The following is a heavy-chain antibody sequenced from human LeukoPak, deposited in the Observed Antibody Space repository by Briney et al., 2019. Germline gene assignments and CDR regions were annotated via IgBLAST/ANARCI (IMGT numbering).Heavy chain of an antibody. CDR2: IIPILGIA. D-gene: IGHD5-18*01. CDR1: GGTFSSYA. Sequence: SVKVSCKASGGTFSSYAISWVRQAPGQGLEWMGRIIPILGIANYAQKFQGRVTTTADKSTSTAYMELSSLRSEDTAVYYCARVNVDTAMALDYWGQGTLVTVSS. V-gene: IGHV1-69*04. CDR3: ARVNVDTAMALDY. J-gene: IGHJ4*02.